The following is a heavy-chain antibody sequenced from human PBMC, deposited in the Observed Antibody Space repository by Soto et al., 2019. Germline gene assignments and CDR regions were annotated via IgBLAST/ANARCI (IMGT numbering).Heavy chain of an antibody. Sequence: RSLTCTVSGGSISSGDYYWSWIRQPPGKGLEWIGYIYYSGSTYYNPSLKSRVTISVDTSKNQFSLKLSSVTAADTAVYYCARGGYDFWSGYYTKGEDYWGQGTLVTVSS. J-gene: IGHJ4*02. CDR1: GGSISSGDYY. D-gene: IGHD3-3*01. V-gene: IGHV4-30-4*01. CDR2: IYYSGST. CDR3: ARGGYDFWSGYYTKGEDY.